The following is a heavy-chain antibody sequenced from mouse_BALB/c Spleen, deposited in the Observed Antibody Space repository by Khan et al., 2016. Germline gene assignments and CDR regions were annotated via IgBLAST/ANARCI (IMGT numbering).Heavy chain of an antibody. J-gene: IGHJ1*01. CDR3: ARLTFLGYCDV. Sequence: VQLKQSGPELVKPGASVKMSCKASGYTFTNYVMHWVSQKPGQGLEWIGYINPYNDGTKYNEKFKGKATLTSDKSSSTAYMELSSLTSEDSAVYYCARLTFLGYCDVGGAGTTVTVSS. CDR1: GYTFTNYV. V-gene: IGHV1S136*01. CDR2: INPYNDGT. D-gene: IGHD1-1*01.